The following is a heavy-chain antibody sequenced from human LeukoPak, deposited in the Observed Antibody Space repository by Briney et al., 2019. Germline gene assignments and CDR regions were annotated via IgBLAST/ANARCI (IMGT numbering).Heavy chain of an antibody. Sequence: ASVKVSCKASGYTFTGYYMHWVRQAPGQGLEWMGWINANSGGTNYAQKFQGRVTMTRDTSISTAYMELSRLRSDDTAVYYCARDGGYYYGSGSYSNWGQGTLVTVSS. V-gene: IGHV1-2*02. CDR3: ARDGGYYYGSGSYSN. CDR1: GYTFTGYY. CDR2: INANSGGT. J-gene: IGHJ4*02. D-gene: IGHD3-10*01.